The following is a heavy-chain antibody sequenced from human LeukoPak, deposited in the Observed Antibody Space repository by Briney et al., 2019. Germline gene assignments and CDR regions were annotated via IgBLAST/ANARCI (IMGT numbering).Heavy chain of an antibody. V-gene: IGHV3-23*01. CDR1: GFTFSDYY. CDR2: VSGSSGSA. Sequence: GGSLRLSCAASGFTFSDYYMSWIRQAPGKGLEWVSAVSGSSGSAYYADSVKGRFTISRDNSKNTLYLQMNSLRAEDTAVYYCARGVYSSVTLPPYFDYWGQGTLVTVSS. D-gene: IGHD4-17*01. J-gene: IGHJ4*02. CDR3: ARGVYSSVTLPPYFDY.